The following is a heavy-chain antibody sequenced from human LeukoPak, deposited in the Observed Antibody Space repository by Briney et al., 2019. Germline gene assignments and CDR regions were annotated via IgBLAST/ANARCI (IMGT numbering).Heavy chain of an antibody. CDR3: ARFERVVTGYFDY. CDR2: IIPIFGTA. V-gene: IGHV1-69*01. CDR1: GGTFSSYA. J-gene: IGHJ4*02. Sequence: GASVKVSCKASGGTFSSYAISWVRQAPGQGLEWVGGIIPIFGTANYAQKFQGRVTITADESTSTAYMELSSLRSEDTAVYYCARFERVVTGYFDYWGQGTLVTVSS. D-gene: IGHD4-23*01.